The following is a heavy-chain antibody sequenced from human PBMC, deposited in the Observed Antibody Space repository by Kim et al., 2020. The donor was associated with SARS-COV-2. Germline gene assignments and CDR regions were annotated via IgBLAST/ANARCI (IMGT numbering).Heavy chain of an antibody. CDR2: IYYSGST. J-gene: IGHJ4*02. Sequence: SETLSLTCTVSGGSVSSGSYYWSWIRQPPGKGLEWIGYIYYSGSTNYNPSLKSRVTISVDTSKNQFSLKLSAVTAADTAVYYCARGYCSGGSCQDYLGQG. D-gene: IGHD2-15*01. CDR1: GGSVSSGSYY. CDR3: ARGYCSGGSCQDY. V-gene: IGHV4-61*01.